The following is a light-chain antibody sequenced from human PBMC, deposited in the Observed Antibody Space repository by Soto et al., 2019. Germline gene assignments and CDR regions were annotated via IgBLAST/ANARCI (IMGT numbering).Light chain of an antibody. CDR2: EVS. Sequence: QPVLTQPASVSGSRGQSITISCTGTRSDIGGYNHVSWYQQYPGKAPKLLIFEVSNRPSGISDRFSGSKSAHTASLTISGLQAEDEADYYCGSYSSTSAVVFGGGTKLTVL. V-gene: IGLV2-14*01. CDR1: RSDIGGYNH. CDR3: GSYSSTSAVV. J-gene: IGLJ2*01.